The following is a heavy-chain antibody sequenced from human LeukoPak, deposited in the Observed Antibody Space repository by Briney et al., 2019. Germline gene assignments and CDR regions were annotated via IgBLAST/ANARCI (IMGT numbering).Heavy chain of an antibody. CDR1: GFSFSSYG. V-gene: IGHV3-30*02. CDR3: AKRGMEWPHLGMDV. Sequence: GESLRLSCAASGFSFSSYGIHWVRKAPGKGLEWVAFIDYDGSNKYYGDSVKGRFTISRDNSKNTLYLQMNSLRAEDTAVYYCAKRGMEWPHLGMDVWGKGTTVTVSS. D-gene: IGHD3-3*01. J-gene: IGHJ6*04. CDR2: IDYDGSNK.